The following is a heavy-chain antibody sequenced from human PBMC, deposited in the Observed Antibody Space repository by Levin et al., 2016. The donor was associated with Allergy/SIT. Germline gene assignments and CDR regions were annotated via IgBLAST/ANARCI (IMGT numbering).Heavy chain of an antibody. Sequence: SLSGYYWAWIRQTPGKGLEWIGEIDHSGGINYNPSLKSRVTISVDTSKKQFSLNLKSVSAADTAVYYCAYGPPYGDYKPSFDSWGQGTLVTVSS. D-gene: IGHD4-17*01. V-gene: IGHV4-34*01. CDR3: AYGPPYGDYKPSFDS. CDR2: IDHSGGI. J-gene: IGHJ4*02. CDR1: SLSGYY.